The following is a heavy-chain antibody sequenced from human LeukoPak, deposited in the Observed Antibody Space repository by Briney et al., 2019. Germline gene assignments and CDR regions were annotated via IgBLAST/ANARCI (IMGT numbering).Heavy chain of an antibody. CDR3: ARGVPYDSWSGPHYSDY. CDR2: IKQDGSQE. D-gene: IGHD3-3*01. V-gene: IGHV3-7*01. Sequence: PGGSLRLSCAASIFTLSTYWMSWVRQAPWKGLEWVAHIKQDGSQEYYVDSVKGRFTISRDSAKNSLYQQMNSLRAEDTAVYYCARGVPYDSWSGPHYSDYWGQGTLVTVSS. J-gene: IGHJ4*02. CDR1: IFTLSTYW.